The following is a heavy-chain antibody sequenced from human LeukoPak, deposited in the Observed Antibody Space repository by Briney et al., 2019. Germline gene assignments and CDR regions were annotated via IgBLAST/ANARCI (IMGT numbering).Heavy chain of an antibody. Sequence: GGSLRLSCAASGFTFTSYTMNWVRQAPGKGLEWISHISGSGNFIYYADSVEGRFSISRDNAKNSLYLQMNSLRVEDTAVYYCARDRYFQHWGQGTLVTVSS. CDR3: ARDRYFQH. V-gene: IGHV3-48*01. J-gene: IGHJ1*01. CDR1: GFTFTSYT. CDR2: ISGSGNFI.